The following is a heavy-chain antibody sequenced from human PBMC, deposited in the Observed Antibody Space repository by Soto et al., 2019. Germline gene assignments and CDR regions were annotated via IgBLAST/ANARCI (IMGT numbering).Heavy chain of an antibody. CDR2: ISFDGSDK. J-gene: IGHJ4*02. V-gene: IGHV3-30*03. CDR1: GFTFRSHG. Sequence: QVQVVESGGGVVQPGRSLRLSCEASGFTFRSHGMHWVRQAPGKGLEWVAVISFDGSDKYYADSVRGRFAISRDNSQKTLHLDMSNLRPEEPAVHYCVRMPRVYTYGLDFWGQGTLVTVSS. D-gene: IGHD5-18*01. CDR3: VRMPRVYTYGLDF.